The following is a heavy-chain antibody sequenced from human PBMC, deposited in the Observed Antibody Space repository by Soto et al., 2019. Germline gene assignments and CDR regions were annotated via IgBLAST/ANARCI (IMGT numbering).Heavy chain of an antibody. V-gene: IGHV3-48*02. J-gene: IGHJ4*02. Sequence: PGGSLRLSCAASGFTFSSYSMNWVRQAPGKGLEWVSYISSSSSTIYYADSVKGRFTISRDNAKNSLYLQMNSLRDEDTAVYYCARDPHSSGWPGSFDYWGQGTLVTVSS. CDR1: GFTFSSYS. CDR3: ARDPHSSGWPGSFDY. D-gene: IGHD6-19*01. CDR2: ISSSSSTI.